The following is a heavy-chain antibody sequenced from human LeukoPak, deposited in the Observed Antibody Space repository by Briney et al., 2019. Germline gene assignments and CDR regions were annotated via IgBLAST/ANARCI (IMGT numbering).Heavy chain of an antibody. CDR2: IYYSGDT. V-gene: IGHV4-39*01. CDR3: ARRDCIINDCPSPYFGY. J-gene: IGHJ4*02. D-gene: IGHD3-16*01. CDR1: GGSISSRNYY. Sequence: PSETLSLTCTVSGGSISSRNYYWGWIRQPPGKGLEWIGSIYYSGDTYYNPSLKGRVTISVDTSKTQFSLKLTSVTAADTAVYYCARRDCIINDCPSPYFGYWGQGTLVAVSS.